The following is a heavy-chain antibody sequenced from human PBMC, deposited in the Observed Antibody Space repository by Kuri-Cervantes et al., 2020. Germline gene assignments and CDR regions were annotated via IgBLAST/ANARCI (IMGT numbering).Heavy chain of an antibody. CDR3: ARGGVYSSSWYEEGPYYYYYYMDV. V-gene: IGHV1-8*01. D-gene: IGHD6-13*01. CDR2: MNPNSGNT. J-gene: IGHJ6*03. CDR1: GYTFTSYD. Sequence: ASVKVSCKASGYTFTSYDINWVRQATGQGLEWMGWMNPNSGNTGYAQKFQGRVTMTRNTSISTAYMELSSLRSEDTAVYYCARGGVYSSSWYEEGPYYYYYYMDVWGKGTTVTVSS.